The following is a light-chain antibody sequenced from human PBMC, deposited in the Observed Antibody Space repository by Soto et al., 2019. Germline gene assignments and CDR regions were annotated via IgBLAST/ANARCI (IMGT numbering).Light chain of an antibody. CDR3: QQYNNWPGLT. CDR2: GAS. V-gene: IGKV3-15*01. CDR1: QSVSSN. J-gene: IGKJ4*01. Sequence: EIVMTQSPATLSVSPGERATLSCRASQSVSSNLAWYQQKPGQAPRLLIYGASTKATVIQARFSGSGSGTEFTLTISSLQSEDFAVYYCQQYNNWPGLTFGGGTKVKIK.